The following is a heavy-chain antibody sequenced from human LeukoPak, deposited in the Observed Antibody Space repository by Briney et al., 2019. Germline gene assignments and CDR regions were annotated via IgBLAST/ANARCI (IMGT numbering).Heavy chain of an antibody. CDR1: GGSISSSNYC. J-gene: IGHJ4*02. D-gene: IGHD6-6*01. CDR3: ARHGQLVLDY. CDR2: LCYSGST. V-gene: IGHV4-39*01. Sequence: SETLSLTCTVSGGSISSSNYCWGWIRQPPGKGLEWIGSLCYSGSTFYNPSLKSRVTISVDTSKNQFSLKLSSVTAADTAVYYCARHGQLVLDYWGQGTLVTVSS.